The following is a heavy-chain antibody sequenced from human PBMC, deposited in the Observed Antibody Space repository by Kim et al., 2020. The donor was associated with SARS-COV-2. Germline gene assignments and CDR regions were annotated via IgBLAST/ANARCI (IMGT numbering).Heavy chain of an antibody. D-gene: IGHD3-10*01. V-gene: IGHV3-30*04. CDR3: ARDSCDSPLRSFGELSRGLPHY. CDR1: GFTFSSYA. CDR2: ISDDGSNT. J-gene: IGHJ4*02. Sequence: GGSLRLSCAASGFTFSSYAMHWVRQAPGKGLEWVAGISDDGSNTYYADSVKGRFTISRDNSKNTLYLQMNSLRAEDTAVYYCARDSCDSPLRSFGELSRGLPHYWGQGTLVTVSS.